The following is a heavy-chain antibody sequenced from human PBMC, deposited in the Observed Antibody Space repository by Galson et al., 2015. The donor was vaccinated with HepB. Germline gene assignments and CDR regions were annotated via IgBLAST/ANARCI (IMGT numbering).Heavy chain of an antibody. D-gene: IGHD3-9*01. CDR3: ARDLNFDWSTMDLYYYYGMDV. Sequence: SLRISCAASGFTFSGYGMHWVRQAPGKGLEWVAVIWYDGSNKYYQDSVKGRFTISRDNSKNTVFLQMNSLRAEDTAVYYCARDLNFDWSTMDLYYYYGMDVWGQGTTVTVSS. V-gene: IGHV3-33*08. CDR1: GFTFSGYG. CDR2: IWYDGSNK. J-gene: IGHJ6*02.